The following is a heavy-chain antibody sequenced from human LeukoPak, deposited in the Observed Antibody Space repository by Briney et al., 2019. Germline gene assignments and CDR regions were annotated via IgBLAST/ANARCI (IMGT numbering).Heavy chain of an antibody. CDR2: ISGSGGST. V-gene: IGHV3-23*01. CDR1: GFTFSAYA. D-gene: IGHD2-8*01. CDR3: AKDLNARDRLYA. Sequence: GGSLRLSCVVSGFTFSAYAMSWVRQAPGKGLEWVSAISGSGGSTYYADSVKGRFTISRDNSKNTLYLQMNSLRAEDTAVYYCAKDLNARDRLYAWGQGTLVTVSS. J-gene: IGHJ5*02.